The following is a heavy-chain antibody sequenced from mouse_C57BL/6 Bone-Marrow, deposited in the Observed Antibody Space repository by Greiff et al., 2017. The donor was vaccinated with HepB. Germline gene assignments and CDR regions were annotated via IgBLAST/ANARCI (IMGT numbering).Heavy chain of an antibody. V-gene: IGHV3-6*01. CDR2: ISYDGSN. CDR1: GYSITSGYY. CDR3: ARNEGMVTRGFAY. J-gene: IGHJ3*01. Sequence: EVKLVESGPGLVKPSQSLSLTCSVTGYSITSGYYWNWIRQFPGNKLEWMGYISYDGSNNYNPSLKNRISITRDTSKNQFFLKLNSVTTEDTATYYCARNEGMVTRGFAYWGQGTLVTVSA. D-gene: IGHD2-2*01.